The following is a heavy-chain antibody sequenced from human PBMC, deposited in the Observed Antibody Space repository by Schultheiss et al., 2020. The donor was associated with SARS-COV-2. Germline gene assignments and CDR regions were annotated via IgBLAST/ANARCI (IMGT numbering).Heavy chain of an antibody. Sequence: SETLSLTCAVSGYSISSGYYWGWIRQPPGKGLEWIGSIYHSGSTYYNPSLKSRVTISVDTSKNQFSLKLSSVTAADTAVYYCAILSSGYFQHWGQGTLVTVSS. J-gene: IGHJ1*01. CDR2: IYHSGST. CDR1: GYSISSGYY. D-gene: IGHD3-10*01. CDR3: AILSSGYFQH. V-gene: IGHV4-38-2*01.